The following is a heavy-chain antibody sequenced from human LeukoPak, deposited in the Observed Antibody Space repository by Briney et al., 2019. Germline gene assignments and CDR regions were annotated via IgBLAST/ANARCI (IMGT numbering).Heavy chain of an antibody. J-gene: IGHJ4*02. V-gene: IGHV3-7*03. CDR1: GFIFSSYW. D-gene: IGHD6-13*01. CDR3: ARGSSWYRVGYFDY. Sequence: GGSLRLSCAASGFIFSSYWMTWVRQAPGKGLEWVANIKQAGSENSYVDSVKGRFTISRDNAKNSLYLQVNSLRAEDTAVYYCARGSSWYRVGYFDYWGQGTLVTVSS. CDR2: IKQAGSEN.